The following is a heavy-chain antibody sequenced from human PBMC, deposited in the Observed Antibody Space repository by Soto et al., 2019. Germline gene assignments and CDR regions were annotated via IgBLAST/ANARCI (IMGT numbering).Heavy chain of an antibody. V-gene: IGHV4-59*01. J-gene: IGHJ4*02. Sequence: SETLCLTCTVSGGFIGGWIRQSPDKGLEWIGYIYNSGRYNYNPSLESRLTISIDTSKNQFSLRLASVTAADTAVYYCARNLPNRQLFDSWSQGTLVTVSS. CDR2: IYNSGRY. D-gene: IGHD1-1*01. CDR3: ARNLPNRQLFDS. CDR1: GGFIG.